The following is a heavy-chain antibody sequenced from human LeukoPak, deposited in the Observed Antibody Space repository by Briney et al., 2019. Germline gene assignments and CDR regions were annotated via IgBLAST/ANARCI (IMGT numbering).Heavy chain of an antibody. J-gene: IGHJ4*02. D-gene: IGHD3-22*01. CDR2: ITTSSTYT. Sequence: GGSLRLSCEASGFSFSSYNMDWVRQTPGKGLEWISSITTSSTYTFYADSVKGRLTISRDNAKNSLYLQMNSLRAEDAAVYYCARAVYYYDSSGYSTFDYWGQGTLVTVSS. CDR3: ARAVYYYDSSGYSTFDY. CDR1: GFSFSSYN. V-gene: IGHV3-21*01.